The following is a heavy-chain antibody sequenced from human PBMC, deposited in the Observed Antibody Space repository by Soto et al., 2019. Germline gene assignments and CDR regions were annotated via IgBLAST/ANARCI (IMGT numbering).Heavy chain of an antibody. D-gene: IGHD6-13*01. Sequence: PGGSLRLSCAASGFTFSSYGMHWVRQAPGKGLEWVAVISYDGSNKYYADSVKGRFTISRDNSKNTLYLQMNSLRAEDTAVYYCANPGYSSSWTFQHWGQGTLVTVS. V-gene: IGHV3-30*18. CDR3: ANPGYSSSWTFQH. CDR1: GFTFSSYG. CDR2: ISYDGSNK. J-gene: IGHJ1*01.